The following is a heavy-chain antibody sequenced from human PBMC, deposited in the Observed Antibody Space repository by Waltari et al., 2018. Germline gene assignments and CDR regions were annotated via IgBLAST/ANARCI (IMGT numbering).Heavy chain of an antibody. CDR2: IIPILGIA. J-gene: IGHJ3*02. CDR3: ARSPEEPVFGGVIVLSAFDI. CDR1: GGTFSSYA. V-gene: IGHV1-69*10. Sequence: QVQLVQSGAEVKKPGSSVKVSCKASGGTFSSYAISWVRQAPGQGLEWMGGIIPILGIANYAQKFQGRVTITADKSTSTAYMELSSLRSEDTAVYYCARSPEEPVFGGVIVLSAFDIWGQGTMVTVSS. D-gene: IGHD3-16*02.